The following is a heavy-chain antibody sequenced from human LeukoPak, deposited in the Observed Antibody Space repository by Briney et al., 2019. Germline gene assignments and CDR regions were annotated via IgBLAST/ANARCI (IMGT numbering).Heavy chain of an antibody. CDR3: ARRGYSYGYRRDAFDI. CDR2: IYYSGST. CDR1: GGSISIYY. Sequence: PSESLSLTCTVSGGSISIYYWSCIREPPGRGLEGGWYIYYSGSTNFNPSLKSPVTISVDTSKNQFSLKLSSVTAADTAVYYCARRGYSYGYRRDAFDIWGQGTMVTVSS. D-gene: IGHD5-18*01. J-gene: IGHJ3*02. V-gene: IGHV4-59*01.